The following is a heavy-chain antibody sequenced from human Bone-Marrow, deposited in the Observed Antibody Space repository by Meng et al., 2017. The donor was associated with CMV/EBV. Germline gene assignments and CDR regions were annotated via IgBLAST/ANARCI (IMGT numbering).Heavy chain of an antibody. Sequence: ASVKVSCKASGYTFTSYGISWVRQAPGQGLEWMGWISAYNGNTNYAQKLQGRVTMTTDTSRSTAYMELRSLRSDDTAVYYWPRVGVQYGDYDPRFDYWGQGTLVTVSS. D-gene: IGHD3-16*01. CDR2: ISAYNGNT. V-gene: IGHV1-18*01. CDR1: GYTFTSYG. J-gene: IGHJ4*02. CDR3: PRVGVQYGDYDPRFDY.